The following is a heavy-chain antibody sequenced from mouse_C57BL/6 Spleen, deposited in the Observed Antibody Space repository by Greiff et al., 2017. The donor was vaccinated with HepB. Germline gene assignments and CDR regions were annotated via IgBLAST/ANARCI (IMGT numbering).Heavy chain of an antibody. D-gene: IGHD1-1*01. CDR1: GYTFTSYW. CDR2: IHPNSGST. J-gene: IGHJ2*01. V-gene: IGHV1-64*01. Sequence: QVQLQQPGAELVKPGASVKLSCKASGYTFTSYWMHWVKQRPGQGLEWIGMIHPNSGSTNYNEKFKSKATLTVDKSSSTAYMQLSILTSEDSAVYYCAIYYYGSSYYFDYWGQGTTLTVSS. CDR3: AIYYYGSSYYFDY.